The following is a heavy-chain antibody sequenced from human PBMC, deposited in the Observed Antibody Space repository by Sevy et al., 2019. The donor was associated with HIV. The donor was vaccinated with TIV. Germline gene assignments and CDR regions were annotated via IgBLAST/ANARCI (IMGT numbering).Heavy chain of an antibody. D-gene: IGHD3-22*01. V-gene: IGHV3-33*01. J-gene: IGHJ4*02. CDR1: GFPFSNYG. Sequence: GGSLRLSCAASGFPFSNYGMHWVSQAPGKGLEWVAVIWNDGSNKYYADSVKGRFTISRDNSKNTLYLQMNSLRVEDTAVYFCARGGDFNDRSAKRDFDYWGQGTLVTVSS. CDR2: IWNDGSNK. CDR3: ARGGDFNDRSAKRDFDY.